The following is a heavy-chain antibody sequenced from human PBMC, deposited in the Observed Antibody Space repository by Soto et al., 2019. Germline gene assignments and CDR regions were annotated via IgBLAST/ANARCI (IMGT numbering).Heavy chain of an antibody. V-gene: IGHV1-24*01. D-gene: IGHD1-1*01. CDR2: FDPENGET. CDR1: GHTLAELS. CDR3: AAGGTRWLHTPFDY. J-gene: IGHJ4*02. Sequence: QVQLGQSGAEVKKPGASVKVSCKVSGHTLAELSMHWVRQAPGKGLEWMGGFDPENGETISAQKFQGRVTMTEDSITDSIYMELTNLRSEDTAVYYCAAGGTRWLHTPFDYWGQGTLVTVSS.